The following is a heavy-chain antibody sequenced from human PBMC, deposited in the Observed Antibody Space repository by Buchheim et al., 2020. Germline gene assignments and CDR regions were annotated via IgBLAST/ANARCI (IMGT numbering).Heavy chain of an antibody. CDR2: ICPTGTT. CDR3: ARDPYYYDNSGYKYFFDY. D-gene: IGHD3-22*01. Sequence: QLQLQESGPGLVKPSETLSLTCTVSGGSIDSRNYYCGWIRQPPGEVLEWIGTICPTGTTYYNPSLKTRVTISVDTSKNQFSLKLSSVTGADTAVYYCARDPYYYDNSGYKYFFDYWGQGIL. J-gene: IGHJ4*02. CDR1: GGSIDSRNYY. V-gene: IGHV4-39*07.